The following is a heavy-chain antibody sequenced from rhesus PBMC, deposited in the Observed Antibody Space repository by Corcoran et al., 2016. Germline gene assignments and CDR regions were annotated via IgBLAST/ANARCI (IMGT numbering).Heavy chain of an antibody. J-gene: IGHJ4*01. CDR2: SPGSGGST. CDR3: ATTTRSGQVFDY. Sequence: LQLQESGPGLVKPSETLAPTCAVPGASTRRNYWSWIRTTPGKGLEWIGRSPGSGGSTDYNPSLKSRVSISIDTSKNQFSLKLNSLTAADTAVYYCATTTRSGQVFDYWGRGVLVTVSS. V-gene: IGHV4-173*01. D-gene: IGHD3-9*01. CDR1: GASTRRNY.